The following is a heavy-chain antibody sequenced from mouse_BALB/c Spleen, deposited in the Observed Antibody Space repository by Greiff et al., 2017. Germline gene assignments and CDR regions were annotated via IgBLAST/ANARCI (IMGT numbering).Heavy chain of an antibody. CDR3: RPGDGYYAMDY. CDR1: GYAFSSYW. D-gene: IGHD2-3*01. CDR2: IYPGDGDT. V-gene: IGHV1-80*01. J-gene: IGHJ4*01. Sequence: VQLQQSGAELVRPGSSVKISCKASGYAFSSYWMNWVKQRPGQGLEWIGQIYPGDGDTNYNGKFKGKATLTADKSSSTAYMQLSSLTSEDTAVYYCRPGDGYYAMDYWGQGTSVTVSS.